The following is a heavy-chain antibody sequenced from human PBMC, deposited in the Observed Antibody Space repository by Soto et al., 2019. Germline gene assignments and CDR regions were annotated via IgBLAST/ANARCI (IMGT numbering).Heavy chain of an antibody. D-gene: IGHD3-22*01. J-gene: IGHJ3*02. Sequence: GSVKVSCKASGYTFTSYGIRWVRQAPGQGLEWMGWISAYNGNTNYAQKLQGRVTMTTDTSTSTAYMELRSLRSDDTAVYYCASNYYDSSGYYGRRESHAFDIWGQGTMVTVSS. CDR3: ASNYYDSSGYYGRRESHAFDI. V-gene: IGHV1-18*04. CDR1: GYTFTSYG. CDR2: ISAYNGNT.